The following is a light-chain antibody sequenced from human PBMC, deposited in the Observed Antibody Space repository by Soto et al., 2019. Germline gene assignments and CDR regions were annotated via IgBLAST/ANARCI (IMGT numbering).Light chain of an antibody. V-gene: IGLV2-14*01. CDR1: SSDVGGYNY. CDR2: EVS. CDR3: SSYTSSSIDDV. J-gene: IGLJ1*01. Sequence: QSALTQPASVSGSPGQSITISCAGTSSDVGGYNYGSWYQQHPGKAPKLMIYEVSNRPSGVSNRFSGSKSGTTASLTISGLQAEDEADYDCSSYTSSSIDDVFGTGTKVTVL.